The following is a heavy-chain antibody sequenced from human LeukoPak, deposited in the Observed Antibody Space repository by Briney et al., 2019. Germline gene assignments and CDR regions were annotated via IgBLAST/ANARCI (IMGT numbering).Heavy chain of an antibody. CDR2: ISGSGGST. CDR1: GFNFGIYS. D-gene: IGHD1-7*01. J-gene: IGHJ5*02. Sequence: GGSLRLSCAGSGFNFGIYSTDWVRQAPGKGLEWVSAISGSGGSTHYADSVKGRFTISRDNSKNTLSLQMNSLRAEDTAVYYCAKGGWGNYDNWFDPWGQGTLVTVSS. CDR3: AKGGWGNYDNWFDP. V-gene: IGHV3-23*01.